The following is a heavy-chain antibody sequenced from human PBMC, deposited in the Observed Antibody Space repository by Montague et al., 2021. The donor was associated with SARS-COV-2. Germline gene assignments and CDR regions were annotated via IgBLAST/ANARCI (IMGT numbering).Heavy chain of an antibody. CDR3: TTDRVYDYVWGSYRYTDY. CDR1: GFTFSNAW. V-gene: IGHV3-15*01. CDR2: IKSKTDGGTT. J-gene: IGHJ4*02. D-gene: IGHD3-16*02. Sequence: SLRLSCAASGFTFSNAWMSWVRQAPGKGLEWVGRIKSKTDGGTTDYAAPVKGRFTISRDDSKNTLYQQMNSLKTEDTAVYYCTTDRVYDYVWGSYRYTDYWGQGTLVTVSS.